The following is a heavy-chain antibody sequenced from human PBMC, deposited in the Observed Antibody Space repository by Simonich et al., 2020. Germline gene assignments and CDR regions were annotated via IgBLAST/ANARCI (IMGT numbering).Heavy chain of an antibody. CDR1: GYTFTGYY. V-gene: IGHV1-2*02. CDR2: TNPNIGGT. Sequence: QVQLVQSGAEVKKPGASVKVSCKASGYTFTGYYMHWVRQAPGQGLEWWGWTNPNIGGTNYAQKFQGRVTMTRDTSISTAYMELSRLRSDDTAVYYCARVRFEAFDIWGQGTMVTVSS. CDR3: ARVRFEAFDI. J-gene: IGHJ3*02.